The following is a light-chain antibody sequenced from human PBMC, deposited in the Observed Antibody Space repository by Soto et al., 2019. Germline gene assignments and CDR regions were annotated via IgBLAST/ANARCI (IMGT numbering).Light chain of an antibody. CDR2: DVN. CDR1: SSDFGSYNL. V-gene: IGLV2-23*02. Sequence: QSALTQPASVSGSPGQSITISCTGTSSDFGSYNLVSWYQQHPGKVPKLILFDVNKRPSGVSGRFSGSKSGNTASLTISGLQAEDEADYYCCSFTSSNTHVFGTGTKLTVL. J-gene: IGLJ1*01. CDR3: CSFTSSNTHV.